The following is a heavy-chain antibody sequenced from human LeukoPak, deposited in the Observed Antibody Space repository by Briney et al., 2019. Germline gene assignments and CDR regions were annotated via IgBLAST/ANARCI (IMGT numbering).Heavy chain of an antibody. CDR3: ARDGGNCDFWSGYSFDY. CDR1: GFTFSSYA. D-gene: IGHD3-3*01. V-gene: IGHV3-23*01. CDR2: ISGSGGST. J-gene: IGHJ4*02. Sequence: QPGGSLRLSCAASGFTFSSYAMSWVRQAPGKGLEWVSAISGSGGSTYYADSVKGRFTISRDNSKNTLYLQMNSLRAEDTAVYYCARDGGNCDFWSGYSFDYWGQGTLVTVSS.